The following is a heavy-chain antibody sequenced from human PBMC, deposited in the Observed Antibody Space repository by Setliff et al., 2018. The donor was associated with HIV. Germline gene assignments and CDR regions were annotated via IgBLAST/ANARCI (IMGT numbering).Heavy chain of an antibody. CDR2: IYSGGST. Sequence: GGSLRLSCAVSTFTVSGNYMSWVRQAPGKGLEWVSVIYSGGSTYYADSVKGRFTISRDDSKNTLYLQMNSLRAEDTAVYYCARGGIYSYGSIDYWGQGTLVTVSS. J-gene: IGHJ4*02. D-gene: IGHD5-18*01. CDR3: ARGGIYSYGSIDY. V-gene: IGHV3-66*01. CDR1: TFTVSGNY.